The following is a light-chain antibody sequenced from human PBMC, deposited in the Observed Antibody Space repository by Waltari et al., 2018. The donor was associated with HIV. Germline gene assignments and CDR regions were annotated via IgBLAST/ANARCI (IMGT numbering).Light chain of an antibody. CDR2: YDS. CDR3: QVWDSSSDHVV. J-gene: IGLJ2*01. V-gene: IGLV3-21*04. Sequence: SYVLTQPPSVSVAPGKTARITCGGNNIGSKSVHWYQQQPGQAPVLVIYYDSDRPSGIPERFSGSNSGNTATLTISGVEAGDEADYYGQVWDSSSDHVVFGGGTKLTVL. CDR1: NIGSKS.